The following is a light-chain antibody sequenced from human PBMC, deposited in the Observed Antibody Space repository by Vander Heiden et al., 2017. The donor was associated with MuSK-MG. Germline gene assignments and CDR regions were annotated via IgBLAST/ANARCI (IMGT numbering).Light chain of an antibody. Sequence: DIVLTQSPGTLSLSPGESASLPCRASQSVSSSYVAGDQQKPGQAPRLLSYGASSRATGIPDRFSGSGSGTDFTRTSSRLGPEDFAGYDGQQYGTFGQGTKVEIK. CDR2: GAS. V-gene: IGKV3-20*01. J-gene: IGKJ1*01. CDR1: QSVSSSY. CDR3: QQYGT.